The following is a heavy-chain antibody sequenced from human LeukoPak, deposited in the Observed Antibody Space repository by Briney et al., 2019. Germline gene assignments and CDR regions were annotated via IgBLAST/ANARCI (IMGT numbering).Heavy chain of an antibody. V-gene: IGHV3-53*01. Sequence: GGSLRLSCAASGFTVSSNYMSWVRQAPGKGLEWVSVIYSGGSTYYADSVKGRFTISRDNTKNSLFLQMNSLRANDTAVFYCAKDAAFYDYAWGSYRYPYFDYWGQGTLVTVSS. D-gene: IGHD3-16*02. CDR3: AKDAAFYDYAWGSYRYPYFDY. CDR1: GFTVSSNY. CDR2: IYSGGST. J-gene: IGHJ4*02.